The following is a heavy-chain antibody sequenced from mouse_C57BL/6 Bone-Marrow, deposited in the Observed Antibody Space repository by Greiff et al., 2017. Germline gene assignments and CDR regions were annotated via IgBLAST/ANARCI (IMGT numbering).Heavy chain of an antibody. CDR2: ISDGGSYT. CDR1: GFTFSSYA. V-gene: IGHV5-4*01. Sequence: EVKVVESGGGLVKPGGSLKLSCAASGFTFSSYAMSWVRQTPEKRLAWVATISDGGSYTYYPDNVKGRFTITRDNAKNNLYLQMSHLKSEDTAMXYGARDRDDGYYPFADWGQGTLVTVSA. D-gene: IGHD2-3*01. CDR3: ARDRDDGYYPFAD. J-gene: IGHJ3*01.